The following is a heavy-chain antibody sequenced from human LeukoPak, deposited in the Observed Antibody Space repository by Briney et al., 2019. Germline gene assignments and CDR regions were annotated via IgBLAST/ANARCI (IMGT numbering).Heavy chain of an antibody. J-gene: IGHJ6*03. Sequence: GASVKVSCKASGYTFTSYDINWVRQATGQGLEWMGWMNPNSGNTGYAQKFQGRVTITRNTSISTAYMELSSLRSEDTAVYYCARAGVVVVVPAASYYYYYMDVWGKGTTVTVSS. D-gene: IGHD2-2*01. V-gene: IGHV1-8*03. CDR1: GYTFTSYD. CDR3: ARAGVVVVVPAASYYYYYMDV. CDR2: MNPNSGNT.